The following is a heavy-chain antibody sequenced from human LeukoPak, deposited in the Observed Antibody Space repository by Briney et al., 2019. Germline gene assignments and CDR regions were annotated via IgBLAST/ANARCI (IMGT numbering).Heavy chain of an antibody. J-gene: IGHJ4*02. V-gene: IGHV4-61*02. CDR2: IYTSGST. CDR3: ARGYSGYPIDY. Sequence: PSQTLSLTCTVSGGSISSGSYYWSWIRQPAGKGLEWIGRIYTSGSTNYNPSLKSRVTISVDTSKNQFSLKLSSVTAADTAVYYCARGYSGYPIDYWGQGTLVTVSS. D-gene: IGHD5-12*01. CDR1: GGSISSGSYY.